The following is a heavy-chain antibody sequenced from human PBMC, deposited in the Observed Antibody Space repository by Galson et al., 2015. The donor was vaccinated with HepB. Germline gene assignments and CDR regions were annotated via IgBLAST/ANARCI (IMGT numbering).Heavy chain of an antibody. CDR3: ARGGDTSGHYGIFDY. CDR1: GFTFSSYG. D-gene: IGHD3-22*01. V-gene: IGHV3-33*01. CDR2: IWYHGRDQ. Sequence: SLRLSCAASGFTFSSYGIHWVRQAPGKGLEWVSVIWYHGRDQYYADSVTGRFTVSRDQSKNTVYLQMNSLRAEDTGLYFCARGGDTSGHYGIFDYWGQGALVTVSS. J-gene: IGHJ4*02.